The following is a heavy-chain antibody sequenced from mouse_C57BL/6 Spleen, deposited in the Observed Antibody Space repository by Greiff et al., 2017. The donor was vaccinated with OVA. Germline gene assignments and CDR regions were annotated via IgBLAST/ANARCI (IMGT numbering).Heavy chain of an antibody. D-gene: IGHD2-14*01. J-gene: IGHJ4*01. CDR1: GFTFSSYA. CDR3: ARYQVLTGAMDY. CDR2: ISDGGSYT. V-gene: IGHV5-4*01. Sequence: EVQLVESGGGLVKPGGSLKLSCAASGFTFSSYAMSWVRQTPEKRLEWVATISDGGSYTYYPDNVKGRFTISRDNAKNNLYMQMSHLKSVDTAMYYCARYQVLTGAMDYWGQGTSVTVSS.